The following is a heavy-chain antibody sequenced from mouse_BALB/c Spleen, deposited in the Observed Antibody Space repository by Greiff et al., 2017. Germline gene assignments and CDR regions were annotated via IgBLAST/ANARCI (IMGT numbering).Heavy chain of an antibody. D-gene: IGHD1-1*01. CDR3: AREGDYYGSSYVDY. V-gene: IGHV2-9*02. Sequence: QVQLQQSGPGLVAPSQSLSITCTVSGFSLTSYGVHWVRQPPGKGLEWLGVIWAGGSTNYNSALMSRLSISKDNSKSQVFLKMNSLQTGDTAMYYCAREGDYYGSSYVDYWGQGTTLTVSS. J-gene: IGHJ2*01. CDR2: IWAGGST. CDR1: GFSLTSYG.